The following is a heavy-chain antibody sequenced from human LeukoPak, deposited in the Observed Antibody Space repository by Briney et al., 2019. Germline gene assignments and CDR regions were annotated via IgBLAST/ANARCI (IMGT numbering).Heavy chain of an antibody. V-gene: IGHV4-30-2*01. D-gene: IGHD2-15*01. CDR3: ARDQGHCSGGSCLNWFDP. Sequence: SQTLSLTCAVSGGSISSGGYSWSWIRQPPGKGLEWIGYIYHSGSTYYNPSLKSQVTISVDRSKNQFSLKLSSVTAADTAVYYCARDQGHCSGGSCLNWFDPWGQGTLVTVSS. J-gene: IGHJ5*02. CDR1: GGSISSGGYS. CDR2: IYHSGST.